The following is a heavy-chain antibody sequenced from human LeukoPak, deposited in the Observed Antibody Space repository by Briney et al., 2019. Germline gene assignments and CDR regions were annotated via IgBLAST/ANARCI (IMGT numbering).Heavy chain of an antibody. CDR2: INHSGST. V-gene: IGHV4-34*01. D-gene: IGHD2-15*01. Sequence: SETLSLTCAVYGGSFSGYYWSWIRQPPGKGLEWIGEINHSGSTNYNPSLKSRVTISVDTSKNQFSLKLSSVTAADTAVYYCARGGGCSGGSCFGYWGQGTLVTVSS. CDR3: ARGGGCSGGSCFGY. CDR1: GGSFSGYY. J-gene: IGHJ4*02.